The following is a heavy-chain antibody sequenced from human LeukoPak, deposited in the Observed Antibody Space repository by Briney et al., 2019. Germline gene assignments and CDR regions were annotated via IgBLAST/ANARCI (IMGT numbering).Heavy chain of an antibody. Sequence: GASVKVSCKASGYTFTGYYMHWVRQAPGQGLEWMGWINPNSGGTNYAQKFQGRVTMTRDTSISTAYMELSRLRSDDTAVYYCARDGSWDDSSGYYYVSIDYWGQGTLVTVSS. D-gene: IGHD3-22*01. CDR3: ARDGSWDDSSGYYYVSIDY. CDR1: GYTFTGYY. CDR2: INPNSGGT. V-gene: IGHV1-2*02. J-gene: IGHJ4*02.